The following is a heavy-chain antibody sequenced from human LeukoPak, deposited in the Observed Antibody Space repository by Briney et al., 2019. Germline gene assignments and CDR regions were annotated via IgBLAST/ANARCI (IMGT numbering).Heavy chain of an antibody. D-gene: IGHD6-13*01. Sequence: PGGSLRLSCAASGFTFSSYSMNWVRQAPGKGLEWVSSISSSSSYIYYADSVKGRFTISRDNAKNSLYLQMNSLRAEDTAVYYCARGGDSSWQYYYYYMDVWGKGTTVTISS. CDR3: ARGGDSSWQYYYYYMDV. CDR1: GFTFSSYS. J-gene: IGHJ6*03. V-gene: IGHV3-21*01. CDR2: ISSSSSYI.